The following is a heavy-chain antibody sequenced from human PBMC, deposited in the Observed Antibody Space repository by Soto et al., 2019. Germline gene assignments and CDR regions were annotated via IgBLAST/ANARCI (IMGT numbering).Heavy chain of an antibody. CDR1: GFTFSTSV. V-gene: IGHV3-23*01. D-gene: IGHD6-19*01. J-gene: IGHJ4*02. Sequence: PGGSLRLSCAASGFTFSTSVMSWVRQTPGKGLVWLSSITGSGGATYHADSEGRSTISRDNSKNTLYLQMNSLRAEDTAIYYCGKEDSNGWYVEYWGQGTLVTVSS. CDR3: GKEDSNGWYVEY. CDR2: ITGSGGAT.